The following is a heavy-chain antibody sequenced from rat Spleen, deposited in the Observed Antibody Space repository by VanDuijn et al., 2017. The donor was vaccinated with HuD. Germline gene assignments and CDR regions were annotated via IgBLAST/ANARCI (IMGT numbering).Heavy chain of an antibody. J-gene: IGHJ3*01. CDR2: INSAGST. D-gene: IGHD1-2*01. CDR3: VGYYNTYAFAY. V-gene: IGHV3-3*01. Sequence: EVQLQESGPGLVKPSQSLSLTCSVTGYSITSSYRWNWIRKFPGNKLEWMGYINSAGSTNYNPSLTTRISITRDTSKNQFFLQVHSVTTEDTAAYYCVGYYNTYAFAYWGQGTLVTVSS. CDR1: GYSITSSYR.